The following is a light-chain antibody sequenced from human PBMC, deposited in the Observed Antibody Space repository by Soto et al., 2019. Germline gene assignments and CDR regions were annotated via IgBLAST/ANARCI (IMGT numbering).Light chain of an antibody. J-gene: IGKJ4*02. V-gene: IGKV1-39*01. Sequence: IQMTQSASSLSASVGDRVTITCRASQHIXNYLNWYQQKPGKAPKLLXDVASRFERGGPSRLSGSGSGTDFTLTISSRQPDYCDIYYCQKYKSATRTFGGGTKVDIK. CDR3: QKYKSATRT. CDR1: QHIXNY. CDR2: VAS.